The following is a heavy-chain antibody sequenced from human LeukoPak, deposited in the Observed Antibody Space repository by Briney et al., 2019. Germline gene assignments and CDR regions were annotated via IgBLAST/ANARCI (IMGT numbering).Heavy chain of an antibody. CDR1: GFTFSTYA. V-gene: IGHV3-64D*06. CDR3: AKESGKFDY. J-gene: IGHJ4*02. Sequence: PGGSLRLSCSGSGFTFSTYAFHWVRQAPGKGLEYVSAISSNGGSTFYADSVKGRFTISRDNSKNTLLLQMNSLRAEDTAVYYCAKESGKFDYWGQGTLVAVSS. CDR2: ISSNGGST.